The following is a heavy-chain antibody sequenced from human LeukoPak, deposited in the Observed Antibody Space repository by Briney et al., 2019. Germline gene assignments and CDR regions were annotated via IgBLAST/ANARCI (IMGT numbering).Heavy chain of an antibody. CDR3: AREAYYDSSGPFDP. J-gene: IGHJ5*02. V-gene: IGHV3-74*01. D-gene: IGHD3-22*01. CDR2: INSDGSST. CDR1: GFTFSSYW. Sequence: GGSLRLSCAASGFTFSSYWMHWVRQAPGKGLVWVSRINSDGSSTSYAHSVKGRFTISRDNAKNTLYLQMNSLRVEDTAVYYCAREAYYDSSGPFDPWGQGTLVTVSS.